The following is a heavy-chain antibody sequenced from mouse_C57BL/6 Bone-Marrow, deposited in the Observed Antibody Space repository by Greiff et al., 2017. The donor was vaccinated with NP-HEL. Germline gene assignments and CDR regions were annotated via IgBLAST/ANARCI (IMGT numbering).Heavy chain of an antibody. CDR1: GYSFTRYY. V-gene: IGHV1-42*01. CDR3: ARPPFGSSPAWFAY. D-gene: IGHD1-1*01. J-gene: IGHJ3*01. CDR2: INPSTGGT. Sequence: EVHLVESGPELVKPGASVKISCKASGYSFTRYYMNWVKQSPEKSLEWIGEINPSTGGTTYNQKFKAKATLTVDKSSSTAYMQLKSLTSEDSAVYYCARPPFGSSPAWFAYWGQGTLVTVSA.